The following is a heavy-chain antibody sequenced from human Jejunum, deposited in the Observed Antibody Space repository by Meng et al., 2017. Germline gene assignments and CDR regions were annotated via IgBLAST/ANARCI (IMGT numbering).Heavy chain of an antibody. CDR1: GYTFSHYA. D-gene: IGHD2-2*01. CDR3: TRDGYSDCSSTSCFDY. J-gene: IGHJ4*02. V-gene: IGHV7-4-1*02. CDR2: IDTNTGNP. Sequence: VEVGVSVYGLKEPGASVKVSCTASGYTFSHYAIKWLRQAPGQGLEWMGWIDTNTGNPMYAQGFIGRVVFSLDTSVSTAYLQISSLKADDTAVYYCTRDGYSDCSSTSCFDYWGQGTLVTVSS.